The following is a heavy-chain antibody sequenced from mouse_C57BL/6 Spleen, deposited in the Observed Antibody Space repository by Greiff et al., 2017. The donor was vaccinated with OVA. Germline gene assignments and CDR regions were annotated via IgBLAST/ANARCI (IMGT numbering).Heavy chain of an antibody. D-gene: IGHD4-1*01. CDR1: GFTFSDYY. J-gene: IGHJ3*01. V-gene: IGHV5-16*01. CDR3: ARDSNWGQFAY. Sequence: EVKLMESEGGLVQPGSSMKLSCTASGFTFSDYYMAWVRQVPEKGLEWVANINHDGSSTYYLDSLKSRFIISRDNAKNILYLQMSSLKSEDTATYYCARDSNWGQFAYWGQGTLVTVSA. CDR2: INHDGSST.